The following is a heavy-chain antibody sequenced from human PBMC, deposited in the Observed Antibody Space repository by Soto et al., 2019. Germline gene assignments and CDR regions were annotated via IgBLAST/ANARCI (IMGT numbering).Heavy chain of an antibody. D-gene: IGHD6-19*01. CDR2: INPNSGGT. V-gene: IGHV1-2*02. J-gene: IGHJ4*02. CDR1: GYTFTGYY. CDR3: ARVKAVAGGTGGY. Sequence: GAPVKVSCKASGYTFTGYYMHWVRQAPGQGLEWMGWINPNSGGTNYAQKFQGRVTMTRDTSISTAYMELSRLRSDDTAMYYCARVKAVAGGTGGYWGQGTLVTVSS.